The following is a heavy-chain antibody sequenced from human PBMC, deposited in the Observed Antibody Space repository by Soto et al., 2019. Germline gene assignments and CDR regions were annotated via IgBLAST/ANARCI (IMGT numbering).Heavy chain of an antibody. CDR1: GYSFTSYW. V-gene: IGHV5-10-1*03. CDR3: ARRYSGSYFWGAFDI. Sequence: EVQLVQSGAEVKKPGESLRISCKGSGYSFTSYWISWVRQMPGKGLEWMGRIDPSDSYTNYSPSFQGHVTISADKSISTAYLQCSSLKASDTAMYYCARRYSGSYFWGAFDIWGQGTMVTVSS. CDR2: IDPSDSYT. J-gene: IGHJ3*02. D-gene: IGHD1-26*01.